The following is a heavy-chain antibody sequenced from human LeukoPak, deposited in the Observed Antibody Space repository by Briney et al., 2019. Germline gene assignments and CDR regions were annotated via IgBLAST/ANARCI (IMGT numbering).Heavy chain of an antibody. CDR3: ARASPDDAFDI. V-gene: IGHV4-31*03. Sequence: DPSETLSLTCTVSGGSISSGGYYWSWIRQHPGKGLEWIGYIYYSGSTYYNPSLKSRVTISVDTSKNQFSLKLSSVTAADTAVYYCARASPDDAFDIWGQGTMVTVSS. CDR2: IYYSGST. CDR1: GGSISSGGYY. J-gene: IGHJ3*02.